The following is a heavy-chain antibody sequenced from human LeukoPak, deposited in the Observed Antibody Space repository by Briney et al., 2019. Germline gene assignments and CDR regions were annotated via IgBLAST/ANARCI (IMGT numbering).Heavy chain of an antibody. CDR2: IKSKTDGGTT. V-gene: IGHV3-15*01. J-gene: IGHJ5*02. D-gene: IGHD3-22*01. CDR1: GFIFSSTW. CDR3: AKGSGYYDSSGYYSDNWFDP. Sequence: PGGSLRLSCAASGFIFSSTWMSWVRQAPGRGLEWVGRIKSKTDGGTTDYAAPVKGRFIISRDDSKNTLYLQMNSLKTEDTAVYYCAKGSGYYDSSGYYSDNWFDPWGQGTLVTVSS.